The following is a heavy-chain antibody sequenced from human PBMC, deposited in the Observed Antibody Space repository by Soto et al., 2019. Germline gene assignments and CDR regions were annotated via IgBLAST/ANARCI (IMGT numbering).Heavy chain of an antibody. Sequence: GASVKVSCKASGGTFSSYAISWVRQAPGQGLEWMGGIIPIFGTANYAQKFQGRVTITADESTSTAYMELSSLRSEDTAAYYCAVGYCSSTSCYTPTYYYYYGMDVWGQGTTVTVSS. CDR2: IIPIFGTA. D-gene: IGHD2-2*02. CDR1: GGTFSSYA. J-gene: IGHJ6*02. V-gene: IGHV1-69*13. CDR3: AVGYCSSTSCYTPTYYYYYGMDV.